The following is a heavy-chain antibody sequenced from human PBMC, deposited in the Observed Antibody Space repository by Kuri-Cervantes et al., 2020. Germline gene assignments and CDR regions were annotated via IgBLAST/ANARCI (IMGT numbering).Heavy chain of an antibody. CDR1: GFTISSNY. CDR3: ARDEGVVAAEVFDY. V-gene: IGHV3-7*01. J-gene: IGHJ4*02. D-gene: IGHD2-15*01. CDR2: IKQDGSEK. Sequence: GGSLRLSCAASGFTISSNYMSWVRQAPGKGLEWVANIKQDGSEKYYVDSVKGRFTISRDNAKNSLYLQMNSLRAEDTAVYYCARDEGVVAAEVFDYWGQGTLVTVSS.